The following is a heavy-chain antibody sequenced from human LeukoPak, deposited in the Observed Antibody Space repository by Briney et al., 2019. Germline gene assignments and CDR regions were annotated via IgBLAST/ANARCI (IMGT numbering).Heavy chain of an antibody. CDR2: FDPEDGET. J-gene: IGHJ5*02. CDR1: GYTLTELS. D-gene: IGHD4/OR15-4a*01. CDR3: AVLAAGRFEP. Sequence: GASVKVSCKVSGYTLTELSMHWVRQAPGKGLEWMGGFDPEDGETIYAQKFQGRVTMTEDTSTHTAYMEVSSLRSEDTAVYYSAVLAAGRFEPWGQVTLVTVSS. V-gene: IGHV1-24*01.